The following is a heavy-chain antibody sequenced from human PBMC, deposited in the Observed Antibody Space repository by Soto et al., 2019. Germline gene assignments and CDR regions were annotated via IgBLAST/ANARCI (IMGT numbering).Heavy chain of an antibody. D-gene: IGHD2-8*01. CDR3: ARQVSRTGY. Sequence: QVQLVESGGGVVQPGRSLRLSCAAAGFMFNTYGMNWVRQAPGKGPEWVATISSDGSQTHYADYVKGRFTISRDNSRSTLSLQMNSLILEDTAVYYCARQVSRTGYWGQGTLVTVSS. CDR2: ISSDGSQT. V-gene: IGHV3-30*03. J-gene: IGHJ4*02. CDR1: GFMFNTYG.